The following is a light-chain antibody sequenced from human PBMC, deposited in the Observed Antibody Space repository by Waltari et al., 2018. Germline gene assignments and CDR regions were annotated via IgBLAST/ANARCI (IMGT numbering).Light chain of an antibody. CDR3: CSYAGSYTLV. V-gene: IGLV2-11*01. CDR2: DVR. CDR1: SSDVGDFDY. J-gene: IGLJ2*01. Sequence: QSALTQPRSVSGSPGQSVTIPCTGTSSDVGDFDYVPWYQQHPGKAPKLMIYDVRKRPSGVPDRFSGSKSGNTASLTISGLQTDDEADYYCCSYAGSYTLVFGGGTKVTVL.